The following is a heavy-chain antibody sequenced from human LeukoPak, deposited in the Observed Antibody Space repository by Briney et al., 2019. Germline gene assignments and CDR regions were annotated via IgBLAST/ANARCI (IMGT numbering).Heavy chain of an antibody. CDR3: ARVPLFYDILTGYYSNWFDP. CDR2: IYYSGST. CDR1: GGSISSYY. Sequence: SETLSLTCTVSGGSISSYYWSWIRQPPGKGLEWIGYIYYSGSTNYNPSLKSRVTISVDTSKNQFSPKLSSVTAADTAVYYCARVPLFYDILTGYYSNWFDPWGQGTLVTVSS. D-gene: IGHD3-9*01. J-gene: IGHJ5*02. V-gene: IGHV4-59*01.